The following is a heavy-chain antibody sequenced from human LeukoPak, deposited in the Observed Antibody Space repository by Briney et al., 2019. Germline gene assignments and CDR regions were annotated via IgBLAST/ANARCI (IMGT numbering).Heavy chain of an antibody. CDR2: IYDSGSS. D-gene: IGHD5-24*01. Sequence: SETLSLTCSVSGYSISNSYYWGWIRQPPGKGLEWIGSIYDSGSSYYNPSLKSRVTISVETAKNQFSLKLSSVTAADTAVYYCARVRDGYTYLDYWGQGTLVTVSS. CDR1: GYSISNSYY. CDR3: ARVRDGYTYLDY. V-gene: IGHV4-38-2*02. J-gene: IGHJ4*02.